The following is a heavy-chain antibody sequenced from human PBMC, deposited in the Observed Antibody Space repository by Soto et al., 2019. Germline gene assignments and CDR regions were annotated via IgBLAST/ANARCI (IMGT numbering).Heavy chain of an antibody. CDR1: GFNFGFFG. CDR3: ARGNLSFDFDS. J-gene: IGHJ4*02. D-gene: IGHD1-26*01. V-gene: IGHV3-30*03. Sequence: QIQLVESGGDVVQPGKSLRLSCAASGFNFGFFGMHWVRQAPGKGLEWVAFISGDGINTQYADSVRGRFTVSRDYSRKTMYLQMDSLRDEDTALYYCARGNLSFDFDSWGLGTLVTVSS. CDR2: ISGDGINT.